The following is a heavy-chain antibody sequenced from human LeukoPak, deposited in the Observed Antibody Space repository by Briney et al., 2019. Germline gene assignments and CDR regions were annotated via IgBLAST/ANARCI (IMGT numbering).Heavy chain of an antibody. Sequence: GGSLRLSCAASGFTFSSYSMNWVRQAPGKALEWVSSISSSSSYIYYADSVKGRFTISRDNAKNSLYLQMNSLRAEDTAVYYCARVGYSSSSSHFQHWGQGTLVTVSS. CDR3: ARVGYSSSSSHFQH. CDR2: ISSSSSYI. V-gene: IGHV3-21*01. CDR1: GFTFSSYS. D-gene: IGHD6-6*01. J-gene: IGHJ1*01.